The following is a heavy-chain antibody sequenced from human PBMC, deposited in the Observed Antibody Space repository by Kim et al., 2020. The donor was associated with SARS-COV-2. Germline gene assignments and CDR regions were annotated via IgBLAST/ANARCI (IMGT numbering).Heavy chain of an antibody. CDR2: INHSGST. J-gene: IGHJ5*02. CDR1: GGSFSGYY. CDR3: ARGLVYYYDSSGPWFDH. V-gene: IGHV4-34*01. Sequence: SETLSLTCAVYGGSFSGYYWSWIRQPPGKGLEWIGEINHSGSTNYNPSLKSRVTISVDTSKNQFSLKLSSVTAADTAVYYCARGLVYYYDSSGPWFDHWGQGTLVTVSS. D-gene: IGHD3-22*01.